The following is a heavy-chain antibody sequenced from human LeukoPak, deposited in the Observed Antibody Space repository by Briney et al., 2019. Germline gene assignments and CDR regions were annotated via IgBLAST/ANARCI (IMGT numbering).Heavy chain of an antibody. D-gene: IGHD3-3*01. CDR1: GFTFSSYA. Sequence: GGSLRLSCAASGFTFSSYAMHWVRQAPGKGLEWVAVISYDGSNKYYADSVKGRFTISRDNSKNTLYLQMNSLRAEDTAVYYCARDWGDDFWSGYSALLDYWGQGTLVTVSS. CDR3: ARDWGDDFWSGYSALLDY. V-gene: IGHV3-30-3*01. J-gene: IGHJ4*02. CDR2: ISYDGSNK.